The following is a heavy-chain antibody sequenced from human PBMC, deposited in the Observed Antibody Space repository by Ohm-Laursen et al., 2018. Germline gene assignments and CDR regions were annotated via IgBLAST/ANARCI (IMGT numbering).Heavy chain of an antibody. CDR1: GFTFGDYA. V-gene: IGHV3-9*01. Sequence: SLRLSCTASGFTFGDYAMHWVRQAPGKGLEWVSGISWNSNTIDYADSVRGRLTISRDNAKNSLYLQMNSLRADDTALYYCVKGGGGYPGWFDPWGQGTLVTVSS. CDR3: VKGGGGYPGWFDP. J-gene: IGHJ5*02. D-gene: IGHD5-12*01. CDR2: ISWNSNTI.